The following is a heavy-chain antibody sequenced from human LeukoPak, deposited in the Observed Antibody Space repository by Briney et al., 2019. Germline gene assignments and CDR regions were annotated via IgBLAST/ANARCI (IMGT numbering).Heavy chain of an antibody. CDR2: IKPDGTTK. D-gene: IGHD6-13*01. Sequence: GGSLRLSCAASGFPFSSYSMTWDRQAPGKGLEWVANIKPDGTTKFYVDSVKGRFTISRDNALNSLYLQMNSLRAEDTAIYYCARSIPYGTTWYGRSDYWGQGTLVTVSS. CDR3: ARSIPYGTTWYGRSDY. J-gene: IGHJ4*02. CDR1: GFPFSSYS. V-gene: IGHV3-7*03.